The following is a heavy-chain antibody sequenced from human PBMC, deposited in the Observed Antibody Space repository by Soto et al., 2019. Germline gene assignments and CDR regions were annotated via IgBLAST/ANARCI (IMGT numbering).Heavy chain of an antibody. Sequence: PSETLSLTCTVSGGSIISHYWSWIRQFPGKGLEWIGYIYYSGSTKYNPSLKSRVTISVDTSNDQFSMKLSSVTAADTAVYYCARDRYSNGWLDYWGQGTLVTVSS. CDR2: IYYSGST. D-gene: IGHD6-19*01. V-gene: IGHV4-59*11. J-gene: IGHJ4*02. CDR3: ARDRYSNGWLDY. CDR1: GGSIISHY.